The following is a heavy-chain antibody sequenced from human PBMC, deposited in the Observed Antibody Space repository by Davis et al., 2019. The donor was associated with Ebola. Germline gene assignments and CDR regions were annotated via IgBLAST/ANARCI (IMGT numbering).Heavy chain of an antibody. D-gene: IGHD3-3*01. CDR2: IYHSGST. Sequence: SQTLSLTCAVSGYSISSGYYWGWIRQPPGKGLEWIGSIYHSGSTYYNPSLKSRVTISVDTSKNQFSLKLSSVTAADTAVYYCASGVGMNDAFDIWGQGTMVTVSS. J-gene: IGHJ3*02. CDR3: ASGVGMNDAFDI. V-gene: IGHV4-38-2*01. CDR1: GYSISSGYY.